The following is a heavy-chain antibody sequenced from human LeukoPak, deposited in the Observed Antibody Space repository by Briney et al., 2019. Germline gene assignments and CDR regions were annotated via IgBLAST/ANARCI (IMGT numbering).Heavy chain of an antibody. CDR2: VFFSGNT. V-gene: IGHV4-59*01. CDR3: ARRVAVAGTVWFDP. Sequence: PSETLPLTCTVSGGSISTDYWSWIRQPPGKGLEWIGYVFFSGNTNYNPSLKSRVTISVDTSKNQFSLKLSSVTAADTAVYYCARRVAVAGTVWFDPWGQGTLVTVSS. CDR1: GGSISTDY. J-gene: IGHJ5*02. D-gene: IGHD6-19*01.